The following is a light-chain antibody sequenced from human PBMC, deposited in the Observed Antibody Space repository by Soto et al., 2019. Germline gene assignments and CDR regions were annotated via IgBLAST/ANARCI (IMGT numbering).Light chain of an antibody. V-gene: IGKV1-5*01. Sequence: DIQMTQSPPTLSASVGDRVTITCRASQSISRGLVWHQQKAGEAPKLLIYDASTLVSGVPSRFSGSGSGTEFTLTISSLQPDDFATYYCQQYNPGTFGQGTKVEIK. J-gene: IGKJ1*01. CDR1: QSISRG. CDR3: QQYNPGT. CDR2: DAS.